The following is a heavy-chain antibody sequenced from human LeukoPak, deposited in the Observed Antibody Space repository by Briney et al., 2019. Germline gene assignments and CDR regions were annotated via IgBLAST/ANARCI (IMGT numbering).Heavy chain of an antibody. Sequence: SETLSLTCTVPGGSISSYYWSWIRQPPGKGLEWIGYIYYTGNTNYNPSLKSRVTISLDTSKNQFSLRLRSVTAADTAVYYCARQTSGEAFDYWDQGTLVIVSS. V-gene: IGHV4-59*01. CDR3: ARQTSGEAFDY. CDR2: IYYTGNT. CDR1: GGSISSYY. D-gene: IGHD3-10*01. J-gene: IGHJ4*02.